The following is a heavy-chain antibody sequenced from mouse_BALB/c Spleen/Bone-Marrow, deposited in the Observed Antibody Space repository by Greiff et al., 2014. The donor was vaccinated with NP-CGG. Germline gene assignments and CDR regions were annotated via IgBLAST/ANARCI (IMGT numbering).Heavy chain of an antibody. CDR1: GYSFTGYF. J-gene: IGHJ4*01. CDR3: ARGGLLRAMDY. CDR2: INPYNGDT. D-gene: IGHD2-3*01. Sequence: VQLKESGPELVKPGASVKISRKASGYSFTGYFMNWVMQSHGKSLEWIGRINPYNGDTFYNQKFKGKATLTVDKSSSTAHMELRSLASEDSAVYYCARGGLLRAMDYWGQGTSVTVSS. V-gene: IGHV1-20*02.